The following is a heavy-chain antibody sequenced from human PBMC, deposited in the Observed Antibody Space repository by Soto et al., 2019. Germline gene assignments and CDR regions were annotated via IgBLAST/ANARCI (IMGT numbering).Heavy chain of an antibody. CDR1: GGSISSSNW. CDR2: IYHSGST. J-gene: IGHJ6*02. Sequence: LSLTCAVSGGSISSSNWWSWVRQPPGKGLEWIGEIYHSGSTNYNPSLKSRFTISRDNSKNTLYLQMNSLRAEDTAVYYCAKENGMDVWGQGTTVTVSS. V-gene: IGHV4-4*02. CDR3: AKENGMDV.